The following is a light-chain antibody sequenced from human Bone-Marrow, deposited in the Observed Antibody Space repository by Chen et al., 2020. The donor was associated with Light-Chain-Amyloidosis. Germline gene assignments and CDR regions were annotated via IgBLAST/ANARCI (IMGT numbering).Light chain of an antibody. CDR2: GSS. CDR1: QTISSNY. Sequence: DIVLTQSPGTLSLSPGEGANLSCRASQTISSNYLTWYQQKVGQAPRLLIYGSSSRATGIPDRFTGSGSGTDFTLTINRLEPEDFAMYYCQQYGTSPLTVGGGTKVEIK. J-gene: IGKJ4*01. CDR3: QQYGTSPLT. V-gene: IGKV3-20*01.